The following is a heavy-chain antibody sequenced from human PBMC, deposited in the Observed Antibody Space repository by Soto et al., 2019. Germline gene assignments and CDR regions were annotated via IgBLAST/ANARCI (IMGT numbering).Heavy chain of an antibody. CDR3: AEEVAAASNWFDP. CDR2: IYWNDDQ. V-gene: IGHV2-5*01. CDR1: LLSARNPGVG. J-gene: IGHJ5*02. D-gene: IGHD6-13*01. Sequence: CGPALLKHGLSLPFSCILSLLSARNPGVGVGWFRQPPGKALEWLALIYWNDDQRYSPSLMGRLTITKDTSQNQVVLTMTNMGPVYDATYYCAEEVAAASNWFDPWGQGTLVTVSS.